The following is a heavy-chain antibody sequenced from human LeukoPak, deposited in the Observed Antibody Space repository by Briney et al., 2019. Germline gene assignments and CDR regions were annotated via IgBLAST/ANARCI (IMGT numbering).Heavy chain of an antibody. D-gene: IGHD3-3*01. Sequence: PGRSLRVSCAASGFTFSSYGMHWVRQAPGKGLEWVAVISYDGSNKYYADSVKGRFTISRDNSKNTLYLQMNSLRAEDTAVYYCAKDIADFWTLLDYWGQGTLVTVSS. J-gene: IGHJ4*02. CDR1: GFTFSSYG. CDR2: ISYDGSNK. V-gene: IGHV3-30*18. CDR3: AKDIADFWTLLDY.